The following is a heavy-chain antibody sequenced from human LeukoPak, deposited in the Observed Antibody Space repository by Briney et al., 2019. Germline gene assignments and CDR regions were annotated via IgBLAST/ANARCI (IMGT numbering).Heavy chain of an antibody. CDR2: IIPSFGTA. J-gene: IGHJ6*03. CDR1: GGTFSSYA. V-gene: IGHV1-69*05. D-gene: IGHD4-11*01. CDR3: ASSEGYSKHYYYMDV. Sequence: GSSVKVSGKASGGTFSSYAISWVRQAPGQGLEWMRGIIPSFGTANYAQKLQGRVTITTDESTSTAYMELSSLRSEDTAVYYCASSEGYSKHYYYMDVWGKGTTVTVSS.